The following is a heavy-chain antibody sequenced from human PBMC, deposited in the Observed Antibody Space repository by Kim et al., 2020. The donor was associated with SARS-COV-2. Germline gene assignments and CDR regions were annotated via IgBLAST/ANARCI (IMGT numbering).Heavy chain of an antibody. D-gene: IGHD2-15*01. CDR1: GGSITNYF. CDR2: IYYSGST. V-gene: IGHV4-59*13. CDR3: ARAPWLLPDY. J-gene: IGHJ4*02. Sequence: SETLSLTCTVSGGSITNYFWSWIRQAPGKGLEWIGHIYYSGSTNYNPSLKSRVTISVDTSKNQFSLKLSSVTAADTAVYYCARAPWLLPDYWGQGTLVTVSS.